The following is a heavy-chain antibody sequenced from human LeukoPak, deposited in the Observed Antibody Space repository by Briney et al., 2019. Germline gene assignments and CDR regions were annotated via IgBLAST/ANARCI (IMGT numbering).Heavy chain of an antibody. CDR2: MNPNSGNT. V-gene: IGHV1-8*01. CDR3: ARGDPFGLAHDYWSPFDI. Sequence: WASVKVSCTASGYTFTSYDINWVRQATGQGLEWMGWMNPNSGNTGYAQKFQGRVTMTRNTSISTAYMELSSLRSEDTAVYYCARGDPFGLAHDYWSPFDIWGLGTMVSVSS. CDR1: GYTFTSYD. D-gene: IGHD3-3*01. J-gene: IGHJ3*02.